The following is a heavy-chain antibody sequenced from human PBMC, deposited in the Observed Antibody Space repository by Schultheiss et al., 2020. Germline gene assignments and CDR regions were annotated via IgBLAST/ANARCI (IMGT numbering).Heavy chain of an antibody. J-gene: IGHJ4*02. V-gene: IGHV3-23*01. CDR3: ATSRGNRPFDY. Sequence: GESLKISCAASGFTFSSYAMSWVRQAPGKGLEWVSAISGSGGSTYYADSVKGRFTISRDNSKNTLYLQMNSLRAEDTAVYYCATSRGNRPFDYWGQGTLVTVSS. CDR1: GFTFSSYA. CDR2: ISGSGGST. D-gene: IGHD1-14*01.